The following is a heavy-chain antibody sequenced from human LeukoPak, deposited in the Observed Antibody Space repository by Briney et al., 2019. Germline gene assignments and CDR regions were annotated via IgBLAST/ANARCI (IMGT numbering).Heavy chain of an antibody. CDR3: ARVYCSRTSCKGFDP. D-gene: IGHD2-2*01. CDR2: IYTSGST. Sequence: SETLSLTCTVSGGSISSYYWSWIRQPAGNGLEWIGRIYTSGSTNYNPSLKSRVTMSVDTSKNQFSLKLSSVTAADTAVYYCARVYCSRTSCKGFDPWGQGTLVTVSS. CDR1: GGSISSYY. V-gene: IGHV4-4*07. J-gene: IGHJ5*02.